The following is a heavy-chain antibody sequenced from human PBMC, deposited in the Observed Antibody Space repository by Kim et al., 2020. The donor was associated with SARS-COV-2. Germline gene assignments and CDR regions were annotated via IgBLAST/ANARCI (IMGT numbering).Heavy chain of an antibody. CDR2: IYYSGSN. CDR1: GGSISSYY. CDR3: ARAGRKGLQLWFGY. D-gene: IGHD5-18*01. Sequence: SETLSLTCTVSGGSISSYYWSWIRQPPGKGLEWIGYIYYSGSNNYNPSLKSRVTISVDTSKNQFSLKLSSVTAADTAVYYCARAGRKGLQLWFGYWGQGTLVTVSS. J-gene: IGHJ4*02. V-gene: IGHV4-59*01.